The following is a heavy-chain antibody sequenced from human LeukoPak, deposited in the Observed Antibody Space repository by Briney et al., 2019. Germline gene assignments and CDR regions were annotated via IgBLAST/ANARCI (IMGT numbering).Heavy chain of an antibody. Sequence: ASVKVSCKTSGYTFTGYYMHWVRQAPGQGLEWMGWINPNSGGTNYAQRFQGRVTMTRDTSMSTAYMELSRLRSDDSAVYYCARYFYDSSGSSSDAFDIWGQGTRVSVSS. CDR1: GYTFTGYY. V-gene: IGHV1-2*02. CDR2: INPNSGGT. J-gene: IGHJ3*02. CDR3: ARYFYDSSGSSSDAFDI. D-gene: IGHD3-22*01.